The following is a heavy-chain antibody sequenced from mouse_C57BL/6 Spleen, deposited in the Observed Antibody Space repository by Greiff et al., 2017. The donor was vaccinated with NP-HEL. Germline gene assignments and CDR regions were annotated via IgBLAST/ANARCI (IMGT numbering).Heavy chain of an antibody. V-gene: IGHV1-69*01. CDR1: GYTFTSYW. D-gene: IGHD3-2*01. Sequence: QVQLQQSGAELVMPGASVKLSCKASGYTFTSYWMHWVKQRPGQGLEWIGEIDPSDSYTNYNQKFKGKSTLTVDKSSSTAYMQLSSLTSEDSAVYYCARGRQLFDYWGQGTTLTVSS. J-gene: IGHJ2*01. CDR2: IDPSDSYT. CDR3: ARGRQLFDY.